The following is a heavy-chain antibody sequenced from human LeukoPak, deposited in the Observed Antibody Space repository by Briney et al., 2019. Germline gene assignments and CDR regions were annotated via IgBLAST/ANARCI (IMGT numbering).Heavy chain of an antibody. CDR1: GFTFSSYE. V-gene: IGHV3-48*03. CDR2: ISSSGSTM. D-gene: IGHD1-14*01. Sequence: PGGSLRLSCVVSGFTFSSYEMNWVRQAPGKGLEWVSYISSSGSTMYYADSVKGRFTISTDNAKNSLYLQMNSLRAEDTAVYYCARESGNYYGLDVWGQGTTVTVSS. J-gene: IGHJ6*02. CDR3: ARESGNYYGLDV.